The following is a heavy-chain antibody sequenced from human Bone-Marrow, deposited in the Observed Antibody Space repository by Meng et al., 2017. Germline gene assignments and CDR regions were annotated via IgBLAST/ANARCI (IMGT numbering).Heavy chain of an antibody. V-gene: IGHV3-21*01. J-gene: IGHJ4*02. CDR3: ARQYGSGSYYKHIDY. CDR1: GFTFSSYS. Sequence: GESLKISCAASGFTFSSYSMNWVRQAPGKGLEWVSSISSSSSYIYYADSMKGRFTISRDNAKNSLYLQMNSLRAEDTAVYYCARQYGSGSYYKHIDYWGQGTLVTVSS. D-gene: IGHD3-10*01. CDR2: ISSSSSYI.